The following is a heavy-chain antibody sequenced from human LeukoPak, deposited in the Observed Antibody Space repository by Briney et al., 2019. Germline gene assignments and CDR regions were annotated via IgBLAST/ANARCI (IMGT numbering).Heavy chain of an antibody. CDR2: IKQDGSEI. Sequence: AGGSLRLSCAASGFTFSSLWMTWVRQAPGKGLEWVANIKQDGSEIYYVDSVKGRFTISRDNAKNSLYLQMNSLRAEDTAVYYCASGSGFLFDHWGQGTLVTASS. CDR3: ASGSGFLFDH. V-gene: IGHV3-7*01. CDR1: GFTFSSLW. J-gene: IGHJ4*02. D-gene: IGHD6-19*01.